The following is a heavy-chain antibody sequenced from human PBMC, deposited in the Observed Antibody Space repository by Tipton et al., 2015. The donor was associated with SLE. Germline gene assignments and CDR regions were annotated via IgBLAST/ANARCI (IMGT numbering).Heavy chain of an antibody. V-gene: IGHV3-23*01. J-gene: IGHJ4*02. CDR3: ARAEWELQVSGLDY. CDR2: ISATGNST. Sequence: GSLRLSCVASGFTFTRSAMSWVRQAPGRGLQWVSSISATGNSTYIADSVKGRFTISRANSKNTLYLQMNSLRAEDTAVYYCARAEWELQVSGLDYWGQGTLVTVSS. CDR1: GFTFTRSA. D-gene: IGHD1-26*01.